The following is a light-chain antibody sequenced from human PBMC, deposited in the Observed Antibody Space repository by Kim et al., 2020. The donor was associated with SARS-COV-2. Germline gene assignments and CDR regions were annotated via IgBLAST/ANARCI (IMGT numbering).Light chain of an antibody. V-gene: IGLV3-19*01. CDR2: GKN. CDR3: NSRDSSGNHLV. J-gene: IGLJ3*02. Sequence: QTVVINXQEDSLKGDYASCNQQXQGQAPVLVIYGKNNRPSGIPDRFSGSSSGNTASLTITGAQAEDXADYYCNSRDSSGNHLVFGGGTQLTVL. CDR1: SLKGDY.